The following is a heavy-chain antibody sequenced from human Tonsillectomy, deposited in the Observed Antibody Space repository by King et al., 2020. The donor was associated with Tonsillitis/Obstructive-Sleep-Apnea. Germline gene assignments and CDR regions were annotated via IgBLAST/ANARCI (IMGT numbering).Heavy chain of an antibody. CDR2: IYYSGST. D-gene: IGHD3-22*01. CDR1: GGSISSYY. CDR3: ARADDSSGYKPFDY. Sequence: QLQESGPGLVKPSETLSLTCTVSGGSISSYYWSWIRQPPGKGLEWIGYIYYSGSTNDNPSLKSRVTISIDTSKNQFSLKLNSVTASDTAVYYCARADDSSGYKPFDYWGQGTLVTVSS. V-gene: IGHV4-59*01. J-gene: IGHJ4*02.